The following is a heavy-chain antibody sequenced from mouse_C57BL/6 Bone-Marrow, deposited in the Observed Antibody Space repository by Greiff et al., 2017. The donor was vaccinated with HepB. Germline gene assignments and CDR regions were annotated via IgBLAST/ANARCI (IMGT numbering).Heavy chain of an antibody. CDR3: AEGIYGNYLYYAMDY. J-gene: IGHJ4*01. Sequence: EVQLMQSGAELVKPGASVKLSCTASGFNIKDYYMHWVKQRTEQGLEWIGRIDPEDGETKYAPKFQGKATITADTSSNTAYLQLSSLTSEDTAVYYCAEGIYGNYLYYAMDYWGQGTSVTVSS. CDR1: GFNIKDYY. CDR2: IDPEDGET. V-gene: IGHV14-2*01. D-gene: IGHD2-1*01.